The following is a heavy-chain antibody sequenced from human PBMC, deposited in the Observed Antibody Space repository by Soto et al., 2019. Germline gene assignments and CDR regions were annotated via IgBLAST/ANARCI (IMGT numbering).Heavy chain of an antibody. J-gene: IGHJ4*02. Sequence: QVQLQQWRAGLLKHSETLSLTCAVYGGSFSGYYWSWIRQPPGKGLEWLGEINHSGSNNYNPSLKSRVTISVDASKDQFSLKLRSVTAADTVVYYGARWRYYYNGRGYSLLYYFVYWGQGTLVAVSS. CDR3: ARWRYYYNGRGYSLLYYFVY. CDR1: GGSFSGYY. CDR2: INHSGSN. D-gene: IGHD3-22*01. V-gene: IGHV4-34*01.